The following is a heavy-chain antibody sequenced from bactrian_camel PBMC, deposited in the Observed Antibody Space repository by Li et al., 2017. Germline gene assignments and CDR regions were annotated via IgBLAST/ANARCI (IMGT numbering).Heavy chain of an antibody. J-gene: IGHJ4*01. CDR3: AAAKGLPDLLRGGYLSARSYNY. D-gene: IGHD3*01. V-gene: IGHV3S53*01. Sequence: HVQLVESGGDSVEVGGSLTLSCVRSLAPMFSQSPKCMGWFRQAPGKEREGVASIDNDGTTTYADSVKGRFTISHDNAKNTLYLQMNSLKPEDTAIYYCAAAKGLPDLLRGGYLSARSYNYWGRGTQVTVS. CDR2: IDNDGTT. CDR1: LAPMFSQSP.